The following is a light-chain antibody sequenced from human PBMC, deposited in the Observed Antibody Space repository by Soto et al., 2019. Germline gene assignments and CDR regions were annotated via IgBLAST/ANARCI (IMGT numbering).Light chain of an antibody. CDR2: AAS. CDR1: QGISSY. Sequence: DIQLTQSPSFLSASVGDRVTITCRASQGISSYLARYQQKPGKAPKLLIYAASTLQSGVPSRFRGSGSGTEFTLPISSLQPEDFATYYCQQLNRFGGGTKVEIK. CDR3: QQLNR. J-gene: IGKJ4*01. V-gene: IGKV1-9*01.